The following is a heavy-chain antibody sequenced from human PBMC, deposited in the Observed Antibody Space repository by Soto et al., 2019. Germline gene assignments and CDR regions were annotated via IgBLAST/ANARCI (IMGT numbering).Heavy chain of an antibody. D-gene: IGHD6-19*01. J-gene: IGHJ4*02. CDR2: IRSKANSYAT. CDR1: GFTFSGSA. V-gene: IGHV3-73*01. CDR3: TSQFAPPSRIAVAATDY. Sequence: GGSLRLSCAASGFTFSGSAMHWVRQASGKGLEWVGCIRSKANSYATAYAASVKGRFTISRDDSKNTAYLQMNSLKTEDTAVYYCTSQFAPPSRIAVAATDYWGQGTLVTVSS.